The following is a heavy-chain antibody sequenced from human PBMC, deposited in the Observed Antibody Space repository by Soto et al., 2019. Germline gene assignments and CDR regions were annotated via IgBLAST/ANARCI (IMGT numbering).Heavy chain of an antibody. CDR2: IYHSGST. CDR1: GGSISSSNW. J-gene: IGHJ6*02. Sequence: SETLSLTCAVSGGSISSSNWWSWVRQPTGKGLEWIGEIYHSGSTNYTPSLKSRVTISVDKSKNQFSLKLSSVTAADTAVYYCARAGYDFWSGYYSGGMDVWGQGTTVTVS. CDR3: ARAGYDFWSGYYSGGMDV. D-gene: IGHD3-3*01. V-gene: IGHV4-4*02.